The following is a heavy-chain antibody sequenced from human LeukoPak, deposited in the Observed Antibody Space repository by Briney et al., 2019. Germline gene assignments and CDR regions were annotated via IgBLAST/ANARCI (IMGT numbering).Heavy chain of an antibody. V-gene: IGHV1-2*02. CDR2: ISPKSGGT. Sequence: ASVKVSCKASGYTFTDYVMHWVRQAPGQGLEWMGWISPKSGGTNYAQKFQGRVTMTRDTSISTAYMELSRLISDDTAVYYCAREVRLRSWFDPWGQGTLVTVSS. CDR1: GYTFTDYV. CDR3: AREVRLRSWFDP. D-gene: IGHD2-21*02. J-gene: IGHJ5*02.